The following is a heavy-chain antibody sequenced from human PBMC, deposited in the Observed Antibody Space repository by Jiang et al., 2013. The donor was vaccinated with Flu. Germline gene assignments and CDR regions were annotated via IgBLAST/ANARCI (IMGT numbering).Heavy chain of an antibody. CDR3: ARGPRLSMIRGTGNWLDT. CDR2: MYHSGST. V-gene: IGHV4-4*02. Sequence: PGLVQPSGTLSLTCAVSGTSINSTTWWTWVRQAPGKGLEWIGEMYHSGSTNYNPSLLGRVAISMDESKNQFSLKLTSLSAADTAVYYCARGPRLSMIRGTGNWLDTWGQGTLVTVSS. D-gene: IGHD1-14*01. CDR1: GTSINSTTW. J-gene: IGHJ5*02.